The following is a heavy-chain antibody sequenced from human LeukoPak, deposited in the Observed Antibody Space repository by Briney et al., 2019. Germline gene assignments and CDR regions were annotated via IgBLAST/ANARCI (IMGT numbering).Heavy chain of an antibody. D-gene: IGHD3-10*01. J-gene: IGHJ4*02. CDR3: ARARVGSGSYSYFDY. CDR2: ISSSSSYI. V-gene: IGHV3-21*04. Sequence: PGGSLRLSCAASGFTFSSYSMNWVRQAPGKGLEWVSSISSSSSYIYYADSVKGRFTISRDNAKNSLYLQMNSLRAEDTAVYYCARARVGSGSYSYFDYWGQGTLVTVSS. CDR1: GFTFSSYS.